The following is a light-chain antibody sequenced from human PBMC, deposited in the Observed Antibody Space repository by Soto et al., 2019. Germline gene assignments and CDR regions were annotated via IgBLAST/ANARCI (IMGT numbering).Light chain of an antibody. CDR1: QSVSNN. CDR2: GAS. CDR3: QQYGSSQWT. Sequence: EIVMTQSPATLSVCPGERATLSCRASQSVSNNLAWYQQKPGQAPRLLIYGASSRATGIPDRFSGSGSGTDFTLTISRLEPEDFAVYYCQQYGSSQWTFGQGTKVDIK. J-gene: IGKJ1*01. V-gene: IGKV3-20*01.